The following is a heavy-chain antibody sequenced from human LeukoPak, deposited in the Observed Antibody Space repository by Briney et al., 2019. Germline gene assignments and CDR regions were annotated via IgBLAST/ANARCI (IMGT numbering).Heavy chain of an antibody. Sequence: GGSLRLSCAASGFTFSSYSMNWVRQAPGKGMEWVSSISSSSSYIYYADSVKGRFTISRDNAKNSLYLQMNSLRAEDTAVYYCARASGYTSGWYDDAFDIWGQGTMVTVSS. CDR2: ISSSSSYI. V-gene: IGHV3-21*01. CDR1: GFTFSSYS. J-gene: IGHJ3*02. D-gene: IGHD6-19*01. CDR3: ARASGYTSGWYDDAFDI.